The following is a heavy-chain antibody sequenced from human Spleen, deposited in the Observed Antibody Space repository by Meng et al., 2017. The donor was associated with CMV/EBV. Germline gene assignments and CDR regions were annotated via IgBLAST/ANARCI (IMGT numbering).Heavy chain of an antibody. V-gene: IGHV5-51*01. D-gene: IGHD6-13*01. J-gene: IGHJ4*02. CDR2: IYPDDSDT. CDR1: GYTVTAYW. Sequence: KGSGYTVTAYWIGWGRQVPGKGLEWMGIIYPDDSDTRYSPSFQGQVTISADKSITTAYLQWSSLKASDTAIYYCATVAAIGVYHFDYWGQGTLVTVSS. CDR3: ATVAAIGVYHFDY.